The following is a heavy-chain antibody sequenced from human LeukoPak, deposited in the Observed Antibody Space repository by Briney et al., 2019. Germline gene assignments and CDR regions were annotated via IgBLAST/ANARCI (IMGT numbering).Heavy chain of an antibody. CDR1: GYTFTGYY. Sequence: ASVKVSCKASGYTFTGYYMHWVRQAPGQGLEWMGWINPNSGGTNYAQKFQGWVTMTRDTSIITAYMELSRLRSDDTAVYYCARDKAVRGEVGFDPWGQGTLVTVSS. CDR3: ARDKAVRGEVGFDP. J-gene: IGHJ5*02. D-gene: IGHD3-10*01. CDR2: INPNSGGT. V-gene: IGHV1-2*04.